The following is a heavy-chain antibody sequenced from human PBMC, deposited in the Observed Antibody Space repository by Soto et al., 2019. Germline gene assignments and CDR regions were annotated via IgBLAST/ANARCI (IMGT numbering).Heavy chain of an antibody. D-gene: IGHD3-10*01. CDR3: ARGYSYDSGSSFPY. J-gene: IGHJ4*02. V-gene: IGHV4-34*01. CDR1: SGSFSTYY. Sequence: QVQLQQWGAGLLKPSETLSLTCAVYSGSFSTYYWNWIRQPPGKGLEWIGEINQSGSTNYNPSLKSRVTISVDTSKNQFSLKLNSVTAEDTAVYYCARGYSYDSGSSFPYWGQGTLVTVSS. CDR2: INQSGST.